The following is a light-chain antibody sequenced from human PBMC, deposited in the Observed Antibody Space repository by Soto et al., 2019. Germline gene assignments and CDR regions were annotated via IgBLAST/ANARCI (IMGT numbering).Light chain of an antibody. CDR1: QSVSSNF. V-gene: IGKV3-20*01. Sequence: EIVLTQSPGTLSLSPGEGATLSCRASQSVSSNFLAWYQQKPGQAPRLLIYGASSRATGIPDRFSGSGSGTDFTLTISRLEPEDFAVYYCQHYGSAPSTFGQGTRLEIK. CDR2: GAS. J-gene: IGKJ5*01. CDR3: QHYGSAPST.